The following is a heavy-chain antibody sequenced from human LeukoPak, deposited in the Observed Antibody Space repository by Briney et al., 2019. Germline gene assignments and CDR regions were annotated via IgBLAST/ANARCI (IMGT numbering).Heavy chain of an antibody. D-gene: IGHD3-10*01. CDR2: ISTTGGST. J-gene: IGHJ4*02. CDR1: GFTFSSYA. Sequence: AGGSLRLSCAASGFTFSSYAMTWVRQAPGKGLEGGSSISTTGGSTFYADSVKGRFTISRDNSKNTLYLQMNSLRAEDTAVYYCAKEQSSGSYHTGYWGQGTLVTVSS. CDR3: AKEQSSGSYHTGY. V-gene: IGHV3-23*01.